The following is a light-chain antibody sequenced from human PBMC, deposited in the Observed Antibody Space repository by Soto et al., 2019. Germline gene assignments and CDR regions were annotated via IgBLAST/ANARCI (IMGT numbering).Light chain of an antibody. J-gene: IGKJ4*01. CDR2: GAS. CDR3: QQRSNWPPLT. V-gene: IGKV3D-20*02. Sequence: EIVLTQSPGTLSLSPGERATLSCRASQSVSTNYLAWYQQKPGQAPRLLIYGASSRATGIPARFSGSGSGTDFTLTISSLEPEDFAVYYCQQRSNWPPLTFGGGTKVDIK. CDR1: QSVSTNY.